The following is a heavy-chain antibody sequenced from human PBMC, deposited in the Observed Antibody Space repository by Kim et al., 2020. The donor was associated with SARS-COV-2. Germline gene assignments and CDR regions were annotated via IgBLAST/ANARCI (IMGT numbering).Heavy chain of an antibody. V-gene: IGHV4-61*01. J-gene: IGHJ4*02. CDR3: AREGGGEKGDFDY. D-gene: IGHD2-21*01. Sequence: SETLSLTCTVSGGSVSSGSYYWSWIRQPPGKGLEWIGYIYYSGSTNYNPSLKSRVTISVDTSKNQFSLKLSSVTAADTAVYYCAREGGGEKGDFDYWGQGTLVTVSS. CDR1: GGSVSSGSYY. CDR2: IYYSGST.